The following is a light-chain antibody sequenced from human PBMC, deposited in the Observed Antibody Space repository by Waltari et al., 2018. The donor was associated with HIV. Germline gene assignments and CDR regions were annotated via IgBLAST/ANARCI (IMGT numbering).Light chain of an antibody. CDR3: QQYATSPVT. Sequence: ENVLTQSPGTLSLSPGERATLSCRASQFVSNSHLAWYRQKPGQPPELLLYATSSRATGVPDRFSGSGSGTVFTLTISSLEPGDFVVYYCQQYATSPVTFGPGTKGHL. CDR1: QFVSNSH. V-gene: IGKV3-20*01. CDR2: ATS. J-gene: IGKJ3*01.